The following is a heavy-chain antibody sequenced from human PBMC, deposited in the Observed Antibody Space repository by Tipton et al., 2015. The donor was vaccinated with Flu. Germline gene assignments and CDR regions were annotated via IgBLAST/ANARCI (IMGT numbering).Heavy chain of an antibody. CDR3: ATSGWRDPRGSFDF. CDR1: GGSINSSSYY. V-gene: IGHV4-39*07. J-gene: IGHJ4*02. CDR2: LHYRGST. Sequence: TLSLTCTVSGGSINSSSYYWGWIRQPPGKGLEWIGSLHYRGSTYYNPPLKTRVTISGDTSKNQFFLRVDSVTAADTAVYYCATSGWRDPRGSFDFWSQGTLVTVSS. D-gene: IGHD5-24*01.